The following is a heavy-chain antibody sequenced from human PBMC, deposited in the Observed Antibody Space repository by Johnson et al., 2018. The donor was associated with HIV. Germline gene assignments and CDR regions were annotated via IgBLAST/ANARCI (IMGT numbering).Heavy chain of an antibody. Sequence: VQLVESGGGLVQPGGSLRLSCAASGFTFSSYAMHWVRQAPGKGLEYVSAISSNGGSTYYANSVKGRFTISRDNSKNTLYLQMNSLRAEDTAVYYCARDLGTTDAFDIWGQGTMVTVSS. V-gene: IGHV3-64*01. CDR1: GFTFSSYA. CDR3: ARDLGTTDAFDI. J-gene: IGHJ3*02. D-gene: IGHD7-27*01. CDR2: ISSNGGST.